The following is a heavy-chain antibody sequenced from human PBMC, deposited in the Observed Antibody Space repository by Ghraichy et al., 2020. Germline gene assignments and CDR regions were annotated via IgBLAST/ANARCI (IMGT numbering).Heavy chain of an antibody. V-gene: IGHV3-21*01. CDR1: GFTFSSYN. CDR3: ARGGYNSGWYY. D-gene: IGHD6-19*01. CDR2: ISSSSTYI. Sequence: LSLTCAASGFTFSSYNMNWVRQAPGKGLEWVSSISSSSTYIFYADSVKGRFTISRDNAKNSLYLQMNSLRAEDTAVYYCARGGYNSGWYYWGQGTLVTVSS. J-gene: IGHJ4*02.